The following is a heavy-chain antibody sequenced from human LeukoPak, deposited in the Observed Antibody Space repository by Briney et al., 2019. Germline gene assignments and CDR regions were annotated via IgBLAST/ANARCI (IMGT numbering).Heavy chain of an antibody. CDR2: FSGSGGST. D-gene: IGHD1-1*01. CDR1: GFTCSSYA. V-gene: IGHV3-23*01. CDR3: AKDEWNDGGDWFDP. Sequence: PGGSLRLSCAASGFTCSSYAMSLVRQAPVTGLAWVSAFSGSGGSTYYADSVKGRFTISRDNSKNTLYLQMNSLRAEDTAVYYCAKDEWNDGGDWFDPWGQGTLVTVSS. J-gene: IGHJ5*02.